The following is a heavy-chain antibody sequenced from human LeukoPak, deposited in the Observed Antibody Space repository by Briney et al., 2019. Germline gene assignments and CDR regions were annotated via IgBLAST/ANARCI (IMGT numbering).Heavy chain of an antibody. Sequence: GGSLRLSCAASGFTFDDYGMSWVRQAPGKGLEWVSGINWNGGSTGYAASVKGRFTISRDNAKNSLYLQMNSLRAEDTALYYCAGGVGYSFDYWGQGTLVTVSS. J-gene: IGHJ4*02. V-gene: IGHV3-20*04. CDR2: INWNGGST. CDR3: AGGVGYSFDY. CDR1: GFTFDDYG. D-gene: IGHD3-22*01.